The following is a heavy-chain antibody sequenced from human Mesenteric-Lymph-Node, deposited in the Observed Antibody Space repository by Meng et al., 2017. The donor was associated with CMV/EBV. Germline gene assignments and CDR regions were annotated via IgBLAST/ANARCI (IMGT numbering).Heavy chain of an antibody. CDR1: GGSITSGGYY. V-gene: IGHV4-31*03. CDR2: IYHSGSA. D-gene: IGHD6-6*01. Sequence: LTCTVSGGSITSGGYYWSWSRQYPGKGLEWIGYIYHSGSAYYNPSLRSRITISLDTSRNQFSLNLNSVTAADTAVYYCAGGSRAPSYYWGQGTLVTVSS. J-gene: IGHJ4*02. CDR3: AGGSRAPSYY.